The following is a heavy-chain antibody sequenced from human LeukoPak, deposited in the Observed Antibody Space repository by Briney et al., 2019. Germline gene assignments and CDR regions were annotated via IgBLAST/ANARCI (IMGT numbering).Heavy chain of an antibody. CDR3: ASLYYYYGMDV. CDR2: IKQDGSEK. CDR1: GFTFSSYW. J-gene: IGHJ6*02. Sequence: GGSLRLSCAASGFTFSSYWMSWVRQAPGKGLEWVANIKQDGSEKYYVDSVKGRFTIPRDNAKNSLYLQMNSLRAEDTAVYYCASLYYYYGMDVWGQGTTVTVSS. V-gene: IGHV3-7*01.